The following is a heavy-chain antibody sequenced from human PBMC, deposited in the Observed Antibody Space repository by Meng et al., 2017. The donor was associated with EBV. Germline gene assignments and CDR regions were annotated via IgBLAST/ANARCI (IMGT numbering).Heavy chain of an antibody. J-gene: IGHJ4*02. V-gene: IGHV3-23*01. D-gene: IGHD6-13*01. CDR3: AKDLAGGIAVDY. CDR2: ISGSGGST. CDR1: GFTFSSYA. Sequence: VQLLESGGGFVQPWVSLRLSCAASGFTFSSYAMSWVRQAPGKGLEWVSAISGSGGSTYYADSVKGRFTISRDNSKNTLYLQMNSLRAEDTAVYYCAKDLAGGIAVDYWGQGTLVTVSS.